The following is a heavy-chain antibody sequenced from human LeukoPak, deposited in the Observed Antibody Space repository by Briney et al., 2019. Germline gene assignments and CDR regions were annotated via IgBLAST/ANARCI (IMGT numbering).Heavy chain of an antibody. CDR3: ARETTVTTNFDY. V-gene: IGHV4-59*12. CDR2: IYYSGST. CDR1: GGSISSYY. Sequence: SETLSLTCTVSGGSISSYYWSWIRQPPGKGLEWIGYIYYSGSTNYNPSLKSRVTISVDTSKNQFSLKLSSVTAADTAVYYCARETTVTTNFDYWGQGTLVTVSS. D-gene: IGHD4-17*01. J-gene: IGHJ4*02.